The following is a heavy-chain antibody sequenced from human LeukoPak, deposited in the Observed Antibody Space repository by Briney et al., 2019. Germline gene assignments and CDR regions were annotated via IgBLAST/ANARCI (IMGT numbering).Heavy chain of an antibody. CDR3: ARDQAAAGPYNWFDP. Sequence: GGSLRLSCAASGFTFSSYAMHWVRQAPGKGLEYVSAISSNGGSTYYANSVKGRFTISRDNSKNTLYLQMGSLRAEDMAVYYCARDQAAAGPYNWFDPWGQGTLVTVSS. CDR1: GFTFSSYA. D-gene: IGHD6-13*01. J-gene: IGHJ5*02. V-gene: IGHV3-64*01. CDR2: ISSNGGST.